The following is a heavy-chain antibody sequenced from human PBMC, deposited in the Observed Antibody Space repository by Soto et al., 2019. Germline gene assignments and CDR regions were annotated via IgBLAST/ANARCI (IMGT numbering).Heavy chain of an antibody. J-gene: IGHJ5*02. CDR2: INPHGGST. CDR1: RDTFTSYY. CDR3: ARSSGGNFGIIIEGTNWFAP. D-gene: IGHD1-26*01. V-gene: IGHV1-46*01. Sequence: ASVKVSCKAPRDTFTSYYINWVLQAPGQGLEWMGVINPHGGSTAYAQKFKGRVTLTRDTSASTVYMEVSSLTSEDTAMYYCARSSGGNFGIIIEGTNWFAPWGQGTLVTVSS.